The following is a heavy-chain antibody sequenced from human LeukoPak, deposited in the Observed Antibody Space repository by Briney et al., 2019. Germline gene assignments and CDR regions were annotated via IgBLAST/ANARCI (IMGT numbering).Heavy chain of an antibody. CDR1: GGSISTYY. V-gene: IGHV4-59*01. D-gene: IGHD2-2*01. CDR2: IYYSGST. Sequence: TETLSLTCTVSGGSISTYYWSWIRQPPGKGLEWIGYIYYSGSTNYNPSLKSRVTISVDTSKNQFSLKLSSVTAADTAVYYCARGSSTSCWAFGYWGQGTLVTVSS. CDR3: ARGSSTSCWAFGY. J-gene: IGHJ4*02.